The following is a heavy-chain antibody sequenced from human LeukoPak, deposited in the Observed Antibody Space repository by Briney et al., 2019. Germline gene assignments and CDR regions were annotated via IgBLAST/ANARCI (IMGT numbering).Heavy chain of an antibody. CDR1: GFTFSDHY. V-gene: IGHV3-72*01. CDR2: SRNRAKSYTT. J-gene: IGHJ4*02. CDR3: SRDATGDH. Sequence: GGSLRLSCAVSGFTFSDHYMDWVRQALGKGLEWVGRSRNRAKSYTTDYAASVNGRFTISRDDSKSTLYLQMNSLETEDTAVYYCSRDATGDHWGQGTLVSVSS.